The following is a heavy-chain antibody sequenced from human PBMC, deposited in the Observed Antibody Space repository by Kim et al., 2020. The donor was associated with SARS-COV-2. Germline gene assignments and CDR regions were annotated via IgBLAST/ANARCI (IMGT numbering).Heavy chain of an antibody. CDR3: AKDTAAADGAFDI. J-gene: IGHJ3*02. D-gene: IGHD6-13*01. V-gene: IGHV3-33*06. Sequence: YADSVKGRFTISRDNSKNTLYLQMNSLRAEDTAVYYCAKDTAAADGAFDIWGQGTMVTVSS.